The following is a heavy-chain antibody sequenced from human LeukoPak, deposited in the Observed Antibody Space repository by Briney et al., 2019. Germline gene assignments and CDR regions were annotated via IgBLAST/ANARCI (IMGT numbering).Heavy chain of an antibody. CDR1: GFTFSSYS. D-gene: IGHD3-3*01. CDR3: ARSPTPTGYYDFWSGYFPSTNYYGMDV. J-gene: IGHJ6*02. Sequence: PGGSLRLSCAASGFTFSSYSMNWVRQAPGKGLEWVSSISSSSSYKYYADSVKGRFTISRDNAKNSLYLQMNSLRAEDTAVYYCARSPTPTGYYDFWSGYFPSTNYYGMDVWGQGTTVTVSS. CDR2: ISSSSSYK. V-gene: IGHV3-21*01.